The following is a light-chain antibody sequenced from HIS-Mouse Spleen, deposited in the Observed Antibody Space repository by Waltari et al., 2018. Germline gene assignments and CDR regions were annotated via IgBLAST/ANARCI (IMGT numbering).Light chain of an antibody. CDR2: EGN. V-gene: IGLV2-23*03. J-gene: IGLJ2*01. CDR3: CSYAGSSTFVVV. Sequence: QSALTQPASVSGSPGQSITISCTGTSSDVGSYNLVSWYQQHPGKAPKLMIYEGNKRPSGVSNRFSGSKSGNTASLTISGLQAEDEADYYCCSYAGSSTFVVVFGGGTKLTVL. CDR1: SSDVGSYNL.